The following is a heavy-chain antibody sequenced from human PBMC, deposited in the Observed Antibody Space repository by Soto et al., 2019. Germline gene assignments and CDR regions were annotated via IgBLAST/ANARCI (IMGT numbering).Heavy chain of an antibody. V-gene: IGHV4-34*01. CDR1: GGSFSGYY. D-gene: IGHD4-17*01. J-gene: IGHJ4*02. CDR3: ARGRGSLRGFYY. Sequence: PSETLSLTCAVYGGSFSGYYWSWIRQPPGKGLEWIGEINHSGSTNYNPSLKSRVTISVDTSKNQFSLKLSSVTAADTAVYYCARGRGSLRGFYYWGQGTLVTVSS. CDR2: INHSGST.